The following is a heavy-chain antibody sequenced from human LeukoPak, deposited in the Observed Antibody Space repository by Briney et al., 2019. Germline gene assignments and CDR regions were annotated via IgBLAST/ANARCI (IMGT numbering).Heavy chain of an antibody. V-gene: IGHV4-59*01. CDR3: ARGNSYYNWFDP. Sequence: SETLSLTCTVSGGSISSYYWSWIRQPPGKGLEWIGYIYYSGSTNYNPSLKGRVTISVDTSKNQFSLKLSSVTAADTAVYYCARGNSYYNWFDPWGQGTLVTVSS. CDR1: GGSISSYY. CDR2: IYYSGST. J-gene: IGHJ5*02. D-gene: IGHD1-26*01.